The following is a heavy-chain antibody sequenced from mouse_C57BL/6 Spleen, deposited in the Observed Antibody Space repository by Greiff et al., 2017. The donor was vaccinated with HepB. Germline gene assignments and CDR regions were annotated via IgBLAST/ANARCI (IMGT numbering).Heavy chain of an antibody. CDR2: IHPSSGYT. Sequence: PGQGLEWIGYIHPSSGYTKYNQKCKDKATLTADKSSSTAYIQLSSLTYEDSADYYCATLTGFAYWGQVTLVTVSA. CDR3: ATLTGFAY. J-gene: IGHJ3*01. V-gene: IGHV1-7*01. D-gene: IGHD4-1*01.